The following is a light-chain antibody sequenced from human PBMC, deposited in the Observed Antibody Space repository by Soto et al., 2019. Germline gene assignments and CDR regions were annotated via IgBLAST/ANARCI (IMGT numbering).Light chain of an antibody. J-gene: IGKJ2*01. CDR3: QQYYGAPFT. V-gene: IGKV4-1*01. Sequence: DIVMTQSPDSLAVSLGDRATINCKSSQSLLYSSYKNNYLAWYQQKAGQPPKLLIYWASVRASGVPDRFSGSGSGTDFTLTISSLQPEDAAVYFCQQYYGAPFTFGQGTKLEI. CDR1: QSLLYSSYKNNY. CDR2: WAS.